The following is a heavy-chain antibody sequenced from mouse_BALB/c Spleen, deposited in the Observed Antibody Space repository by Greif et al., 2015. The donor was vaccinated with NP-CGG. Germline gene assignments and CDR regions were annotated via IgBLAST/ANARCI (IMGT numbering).Heavy chain of an antibody. D-gene: IGHD1-1*01. CDR3: TYGSSPAWFAY. V-gene: IGHV2-6*02. J-gene: IGHJ3*01. Sequence: VQLQQSGPGLVAPSQSLSITCTVSGFSLTSYGVHWVRQPPGKGLEWLVVIWRDGSTTYNSALKSRLSISKDNSKSQVFLKMNSLQTDDTAMYYCTYGSSPAWFAYWGQGTLVTVSA. CDR2: IWRDGST. CDR1: GFSLTSYG.